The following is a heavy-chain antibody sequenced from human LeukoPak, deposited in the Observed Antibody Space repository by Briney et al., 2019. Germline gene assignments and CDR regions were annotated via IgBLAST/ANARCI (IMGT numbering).Heavy chain of an antibody. CDR1: GFTFSSYE. V-gene: IGHV3-48*03. J-gene: IGHJ5*02. Sequence: GGSLRLSCAASGFTFSSYEMNWVRQAPGKGLEWVSYISSSGSTIYYADSVKGRFTISRDNAKNSLYLQMNSLRAEDTAVYYCARDRGSGSFSWFDPWGQGTLVTVSS. CDR2: ISSSGSTI. CDR3: ARDRGSGSFSWFDP. D-gene: IGHD3-10*01.